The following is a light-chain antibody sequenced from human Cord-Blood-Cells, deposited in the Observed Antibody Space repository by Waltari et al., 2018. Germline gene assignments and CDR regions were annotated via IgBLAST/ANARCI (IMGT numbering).Light chain of an antibody. CDR2: GAS. CDR3: QQYGSSPMYT. J-gene: IGKJ2*01. CDR1: QSVSSSY. V-gene: IGKV3-20*01. Sequence: ESVLTQSPGTLSLSPGERATLSCRASQSVSSSYLAWYQQKPGQAPRLLIYGASSRATGIPDRFSSSGSGTDFTLTISRLEPEDFAVYYCQQYGSSPMYTFGQGTKLEIK.